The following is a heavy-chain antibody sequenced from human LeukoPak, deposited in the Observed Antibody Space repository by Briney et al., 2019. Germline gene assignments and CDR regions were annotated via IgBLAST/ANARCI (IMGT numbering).Heavy chain of an antibody. CDR3: ARVSMIVVVIKGNPGDY. CDR2: ISGSGGST. V-gene: IGHV3-23*01. D-gene: IGHD3-22*01. CDR1: GFTFSSYA. Sequence: GGSLRFSCAASGFTFSSYAMSWVRQAPGNGLEWVSAISGSGGSTYYADSVKGRFTISRDNSKNTLYLQMNSLRAEDTAVYYCARVSMIVVVIKGNPGDYWGQGTLVTVSS. J-gene: IGHJ4*02.